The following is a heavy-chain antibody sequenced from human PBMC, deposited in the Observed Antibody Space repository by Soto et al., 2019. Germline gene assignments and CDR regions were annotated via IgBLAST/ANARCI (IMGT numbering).Heavy chain of an antibody. Sequence: EVQLVESGGGLVKPGGSLRLSCAASGFTFSSYSMNWVRQAPGKGLEWVSSISSSSSYIYYADSVKGRFTISRDNAKNSLYLQMNSLRAEDTAVYYCAREYCSGGSCYSYYFDYWGQGTLVTVSS. D-gene: IGHD2-15*01. CDR3: AREYCSGGSCYSYYFDY. J-gene: IGHJ4*02. CDR2: ISSSSSYI. V-gene: IGHV3-21*01. CDR1: GFTFSSYS.